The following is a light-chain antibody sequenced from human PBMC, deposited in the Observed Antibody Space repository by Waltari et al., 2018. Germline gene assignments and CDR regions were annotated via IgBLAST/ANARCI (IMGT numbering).Light chain of an antibody. CDR3: QQYGSSPVT. Sequence: EIVLTQSPDTLSLSPGEGATLSCRASQSLSSYFLAWYQHKPGQGPRLLIYAASSRATGIPGRFSGGKSGTDFILTINRLEPEDFAVYYCQQYGSSPVTFGQGTRLEIK. V-gene: IGKV3-20*01. J-gene: IGKJ5*01. CDR1: QSLSSYF. CDR2: AAS.